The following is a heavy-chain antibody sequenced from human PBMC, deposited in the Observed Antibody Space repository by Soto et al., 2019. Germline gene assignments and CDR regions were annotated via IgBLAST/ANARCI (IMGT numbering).Heavy chain of an antibody. J-gene: IGHJ5*02. CDR1: GGSISSGDYY. CDR3: ARNIVVVPAAIQGGWFDP. V-gene: IGHV4-30-4*01. Sequence: QVQLQESGPGLVKPSQTLSLTCTVSGGSISSGDYYWSWIRQPPGKGLEWIGYIYYSGSTYYNPSLKSRVTITVDTSKNQFSLKLSSVTAADTAVYYCARNIVVVPAAIQGGWFDPWGQGTLVTVSS. CDR2: IYYSGST. D-gene: IGHD2-2*02.